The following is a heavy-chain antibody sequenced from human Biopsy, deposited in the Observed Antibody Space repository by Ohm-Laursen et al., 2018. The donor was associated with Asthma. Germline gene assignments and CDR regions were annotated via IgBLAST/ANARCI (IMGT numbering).Heavy chain of an antibody. CDR3: ARGPNYHGSGRAPIGMDV. Sequence: TLSLTCTVSGGSVSTGSYYWSWIRQPPGKGLEWLGYIYYTGRDNYNPSLKSRVPISVDTSKNQFSLRLNSVTAADTAVYYCARGPNYHGSGRAPIGMDVWGQGTTVTVSS. D-gene: IGHD3-10*01. V-gene: IGHV4-61*01. CDR1: GGSVSTGSYY. J-gene: IGHJ6*02. CDR2: IYYTGRD.